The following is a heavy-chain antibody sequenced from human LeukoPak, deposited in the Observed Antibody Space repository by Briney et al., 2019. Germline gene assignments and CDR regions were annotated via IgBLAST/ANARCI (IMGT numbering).Heavy chain of an antibody. V-gene: IGHV3-30*02. Sequence: QPGGSLRLSCAASGFTFSSYGMHWVRQAPGKGLEWVAFIRYDGSNKYYADSVEGRFTISRDNSKNTLYLQMNSLRAEDTAVYYCAKGTRSGWTDYYFDYWGQGTLVTVSS. CDR2: IRYDGSNK. D-gene: IGHD6-19*01. CDR3: AKGTRSGWTDYYFDY. CDR1: GFTFSSYG. J-gene: IGHJ4*02.